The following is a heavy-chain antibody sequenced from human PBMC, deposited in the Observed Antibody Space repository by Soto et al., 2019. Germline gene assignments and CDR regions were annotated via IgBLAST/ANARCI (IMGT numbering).Heavy chain of an antibody. CDR2: IIHTGST. D-gene: IGHD2-2*01. Sequence: QVQLQQWGAGLLKPSETLSLTCAVSGGSFSGYYWSWIRQPPGKGLEWIGEIIHTGSTNYNPSLKSRITISVDTSKKQFPLKLSSVTAADTAVYYCARVGQPPSDYWGQGTLVTVSS. CDR1: GGSFSGYY. J-gene: IGHJ4*02. V-gene: IGHV4-34*12. CDR3: ARVGQPPSDY.